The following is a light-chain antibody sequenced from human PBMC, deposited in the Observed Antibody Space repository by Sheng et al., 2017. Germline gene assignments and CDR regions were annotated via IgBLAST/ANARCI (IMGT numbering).Light chain of an antibody. CDR3: QQYNSYPWT. CDR2: KAS. V-gene: IGKV1-5*03. CDR1: QSISSY. Sequence: DIQMTQSPSSLSASVGDRVTITCRASQSISSYLNWYQQKPGKAPKLLIYKASNLKSGVPSRFSGSGSGTEFTLTISSLQPDDFATYYCQQYNSYPWTFGQGTKVEIK. J-gene: IGKJ1*01.